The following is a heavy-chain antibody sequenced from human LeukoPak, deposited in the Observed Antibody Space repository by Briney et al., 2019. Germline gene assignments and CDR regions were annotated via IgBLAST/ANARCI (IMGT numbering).Heavy chain of an antibody. D-gene: IGHD6-6*01. V-gene: IGHV4-30-2*01. J-gene: IGHJ6*03. Sequence: SETLSLTCTVSGGSISSGGYYWSWIRQPPGKGLEWIGYIYHSGSIYYNPSLKSRVTISVDRSKNQFSLKLSSVTAADTAVYYCARDGYSSSGLYYYYMDVWGKGTTVTVSS. CDR3: ARDGYSSSGLYYYYMDV. CDR2: IYHSGSI. CDR1: GGSISSGGYY.